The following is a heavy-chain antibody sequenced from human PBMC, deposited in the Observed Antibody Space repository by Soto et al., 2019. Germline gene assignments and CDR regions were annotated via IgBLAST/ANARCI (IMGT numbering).Heavy chain of an antibody. CDR2: INPSGGST. V-gene: IGHV1-46*01. D-gene: IGHD4-4*01. J-gene: IGHJ6*02. Sequence: GASVKVSCKASGYTFTSYYMHWVRQAPGQGLEWMGIINPSGGSTSYAQKFQGRVTMTRDTSTSTVYMELSSLRSEDTAVYYCARDPRLQVRRRGMDVWGQGTTVTVSS. CDR3: ARDPRLQVRRRGMDV. CDR1: GYTFTSYY.